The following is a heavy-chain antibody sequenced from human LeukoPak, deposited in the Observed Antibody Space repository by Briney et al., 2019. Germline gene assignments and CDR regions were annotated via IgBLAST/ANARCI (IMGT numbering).Heavy chain of an antibody. J-gene: IGHJ5*02. CDR2: ISSSSSYI. V-gene: IGHV3-21*01. CDR1: GFTFSSYS. Sequence: SGGSLRLSCAASGFTFSSYSMNWVRQAPGKGLEWVSSISSSSSYIYYADSVKGRFTISRDNAKNSLYLQMNSLRAEDTAVYYCASQGSLAVAGPGEFDPWGQGTLVTVSS. CDR3: ASQGSLAVAGPGEFDP. D-gene: IGHD6-19*01.